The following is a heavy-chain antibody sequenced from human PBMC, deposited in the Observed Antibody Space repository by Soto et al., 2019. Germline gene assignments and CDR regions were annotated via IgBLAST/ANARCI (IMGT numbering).Heavy chain of an antibody. J-gene: IGHJ5*02. CDR3: AKDCSSTSCKGPNWFDP. V-gene: IGHV3-23*01. Sequence: GGSLRLSCAASGFTFSSYAMSWVRQAPGKGLEWVSAISGSGGSTYYADSVKGRFTISRDNSKNTLYLQMNSLRAEDTAVYYCAKDCSSTSCKGPNWFDPWVQGTLVTVSS. CDR1: GFTFSSYA. D-gene: IGHD2-2*01. CDR2: ISGSGGST.